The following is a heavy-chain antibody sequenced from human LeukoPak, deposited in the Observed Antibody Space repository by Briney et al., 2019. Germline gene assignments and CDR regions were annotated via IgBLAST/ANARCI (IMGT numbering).Heavy chain of an antibody. D-gene: IGHD6-13*01. CDR1: GGPISSYY. J-gene: IGHJ4*02. CDR2: ISNSENT. Sequence: PSETLSLTCTVSGGPISSYYWSWTRQPPGKGLEWIGYISNSENTNYNLSLKSRVTISVDKSKNQFSLKLSSVTAADTAVYYCARMIRQQLLYYFDYWGQGTLVTVSS. CDR3: ARMIRQQLLYYFDY. V-gene: IGHV4-59*01.